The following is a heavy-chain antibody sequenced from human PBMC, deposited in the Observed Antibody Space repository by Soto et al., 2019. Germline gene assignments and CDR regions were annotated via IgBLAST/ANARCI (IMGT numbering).Heavy chain of an antibody. CDR2: IDPSDSYT. J-gene: IGHJ6*02. Sequence: GESLKISCKGSGYSFTSYWISWVRQMPGEGLEWMGRIDPSDSYTNYSPSFQGHVTISADKSISTAYLQWSSLKASDTAMYYCASIQYGYYYYNMDVWGQGTTVPV. CDR1: GYSFTSYW. CDR3: ASIQYGYYYYNMDV. D-gene: IGHD2-8*01. V-gene: IGHV5-10-1*01.